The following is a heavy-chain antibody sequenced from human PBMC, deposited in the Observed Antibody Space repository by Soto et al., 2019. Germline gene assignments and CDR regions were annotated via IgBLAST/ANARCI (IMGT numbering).Heavy chain of an antibody. Sequence: EMQLVESGGGSVQPGRSLRLSRTASGFNFEEYAMHWVRQAPGKGLEWVSSISWNSDSTGYADSVKGRFTIARDNAKNSLYLQMNSLRGEDTALYYCAKDTAWGARNKFGYFGMDVWGQGTTVTVSS. D-gene: IGHD3-10*01. CDR3: AKDTAWGARNKFGYFGMDV. J-gene: IGHJ6*02. V-gene: IGHV3-9*01. CDR2: ISWNSDST. CDR1: GFNFEEYA.